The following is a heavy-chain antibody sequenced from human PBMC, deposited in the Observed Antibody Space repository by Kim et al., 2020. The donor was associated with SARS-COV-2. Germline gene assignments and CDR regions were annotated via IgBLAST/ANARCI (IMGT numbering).Heavy chain of an antibody. D-gene: IGHD6-13*01. V-gene: IGHV3-23*03. CDR1: GFTFSSYA. J-gene: IGHJ4*02. CDR3: AKDELAAAGMLDY. CDR2: IYSGGSST. Sequence: GGSLRLSCAASGFTFSSYAMSWVRQAPGKGLEWVSVIYSGGSSTYYADSVKGRFTISRDNSKNTLYLQMNSLRAEDTAVYYCAKDELAAAGMLDYWGQGTRVTVSS.